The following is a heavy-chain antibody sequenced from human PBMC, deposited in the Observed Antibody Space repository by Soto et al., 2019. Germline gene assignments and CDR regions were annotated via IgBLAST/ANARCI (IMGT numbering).Heavy chain of an antibody. D-gene: IGHD2-21*02. Sequence: ASVKVSCKASGYTFSNYYMNWVRQAPGQGLEWMGVIDPSGGRTYYAQKFQGRVTMTRDTSTSTVYMEVSSLRSEDPAMYYCLRFLAPVFCCDCYSGFDNWGQGSHVTVAS. CDR3: LRFLAPVFCCDCYSGFDN. J-gene: IGHJ4*02. CDR1: GYTFSNYY. V-gene: IGHV1-46*01. CDR2: IDPSGGRT.